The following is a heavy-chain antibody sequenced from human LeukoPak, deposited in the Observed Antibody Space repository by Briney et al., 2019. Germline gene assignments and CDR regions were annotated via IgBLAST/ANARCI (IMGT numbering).Heavy chain of an antibody. V-gene: IGHV3-23*01. J-gene: IGHJ4*02. CDR3: AKKLRPTYYYDSSGLGY. D-gene: IGHD3-22*01. CDR1: GFTFSSYA. Sequence: GGSLRLSCAASGFTFSSYAMSWVRQAPGKGLEWVSAISGSGGSTYYADSVKGRFTISRDNSKNTLYLQMNSLRAEDTAVYYCAKKLRPTYYYDSSGLGYWGQGTLVTVSS. CDR2: ISGSGGST.